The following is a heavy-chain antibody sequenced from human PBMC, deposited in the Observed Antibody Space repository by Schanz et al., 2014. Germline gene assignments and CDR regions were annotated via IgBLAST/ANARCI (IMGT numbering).Heavy chain of an antibody. J-gene: IGHJ4*02. CDR3: ATGDASNWYYFDF. V-gene: IGHV1-69*04. CDR1: VGTFYTYA. Sequence: QVQLVQSGAEVKKPGSSVQVSCKASVGTFYTYAVNWVRQAPGQGLEWMGRIVPLTDYAQRLQDRVTITADKTTGTAYLELRSLQSEDTAIYYCATGDASNWYYFDFWGQGTLVTVSS. CDR2: IVPLT. D-gene: IGHD6-13*01.